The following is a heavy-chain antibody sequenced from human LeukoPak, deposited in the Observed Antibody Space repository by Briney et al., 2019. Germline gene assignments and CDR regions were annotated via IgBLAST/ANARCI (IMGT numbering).Heavy chain of an antibody. CDR1: GDSFGTYG. D-gene: IGHD1-26*01. J-gene: IGHJ4*02. CDR2: IIPIFGTA. CDR3: ARGGAGPRPPYYYFDY. V-gene: IGHV1-69*05. Sequence: GASVKVSCKASGDSFGTYGITWMRQAPGEGLEWMGGIIPIFGTANYAQKFQGRVTITTDESTSTAYMELSSLRSEDTAVYYCARGGAGPRPPYYYFDYWGQGTLVTVSS.